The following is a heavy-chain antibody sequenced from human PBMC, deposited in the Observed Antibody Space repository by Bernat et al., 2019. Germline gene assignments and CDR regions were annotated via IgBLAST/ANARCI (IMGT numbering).Heavy chain of an antibody. CDR2: IIPIFGTA. CDR3: ARGDHEVYGGNAFDY. J-gene: IGHJ4*02. V-gene: IGHV1-69*01. Sequence: QVQLVQAGAEGKKPGSSVKVSCKASGGTFSSYAISWVRQAPGQGLEWMGGIIPIFGTANYAQKFQGRVTITADESTSTAYMELSSLRSEDPAVYYCARGDHEVYGGNAFDYWGQGTLVTVSS. D-gene: IGHD4-23*01. CDR1: GGTFSSYA.